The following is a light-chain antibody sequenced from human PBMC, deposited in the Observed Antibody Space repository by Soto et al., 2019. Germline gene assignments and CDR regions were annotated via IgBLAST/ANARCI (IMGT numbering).Light chain of an antibody. J-gene: IGKJ4*01. CDR1: QAIGVY. CDR3: QKYNSAPLT. CDR2: AA. V-gene: IGKV1-27*01. Sequence: ASLGDRVIITCRANQAIGVYLAWFQQQPGKVPKLLIYAALQSGVPSRFSGSGSGTDFTLTISSLQPEDIATYYCQKYNSAPLTFGGGTKV.